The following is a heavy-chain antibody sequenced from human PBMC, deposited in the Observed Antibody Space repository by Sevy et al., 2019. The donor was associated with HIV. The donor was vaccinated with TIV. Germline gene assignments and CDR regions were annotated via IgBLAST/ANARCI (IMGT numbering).Heavy chain of an antibody. D-gene: IGHD2-15*01. V-gene: IGHV3-48*01. Sequence: GGSLRLSCAASAFSFSSHTMNWVRQAPGKGLEWVSYISSSSSTIYYADSVKGRFTISRDNAKNSLYLQMNSLRAEDTAVYYCARDTHYIVVVVADPFDYWGQGTLVTVSS. J-gene: IGHJ4*02. CDR2: ISSSSSTI. CDR3: ARDTHYIVVVVADPFDY. CDR1: AFSFSSHT.